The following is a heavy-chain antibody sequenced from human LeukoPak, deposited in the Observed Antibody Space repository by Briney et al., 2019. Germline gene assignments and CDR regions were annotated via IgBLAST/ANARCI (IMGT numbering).Heavy chain of an antibody. CDR3: AKESWYEVYFDY. V-gene: IGHV3-30*18. Sequence: GGSLRLSCAASGFTFSSYGMHWVRQAPGKGLEWVAVISYDGSNKYYADSVKGRFTISRDNSKNTLYLQMYSLRAEDTAVYYCAKESWYEVYFDYWGQGTLVTVSS. D-gene: IGHD6-13*01. CDR1: GFTFSSYG. CDR2: ISYDGSNK. J-gene: IGHJ4*02.